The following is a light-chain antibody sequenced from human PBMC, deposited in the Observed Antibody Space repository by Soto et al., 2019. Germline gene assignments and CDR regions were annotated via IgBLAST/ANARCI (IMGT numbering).Light chain of an antibody. CDR2: EVS. CDR3: SSYTSSSTLV. V-gene: IGLV2-14*01. CDR1: SSDVCGYNY. Sequence: QSALTHPASVSGSPGQQITISCTGTSSDVCGYNYVSWYQQHPGKSHKLMIYEVSNRPSGVSNRFFCSKSGNTASLTICGLQAEDEADYCCSSYTSSSTLVFGGGTKLTVL. J-gene: IGLJ2*01.